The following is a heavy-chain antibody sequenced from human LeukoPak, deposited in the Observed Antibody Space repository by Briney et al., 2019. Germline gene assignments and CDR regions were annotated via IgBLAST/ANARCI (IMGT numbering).Heavy chain of an antibody. J-gene: IGHJ4*02. Sequence: PSETLSLTCTVSGGSISSSSYYWGWIRQPPGKGLEWIGSIYYSGSTYYNPSLKSRVTISVDTSKNQFSLKLSSVTAADTAVYYCARGGSSWPYYFDCWGQGTLVTVSS. D-gene: IGHD6-13*01. CDR3: ARGGSSWPYYFDC. V-gene: IGHV4-39*07. CDR2: IYYSGST. CDR1: GGSISSSSYY.